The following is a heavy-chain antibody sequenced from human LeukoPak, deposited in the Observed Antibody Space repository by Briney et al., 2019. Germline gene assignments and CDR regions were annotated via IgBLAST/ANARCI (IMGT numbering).Heavy chain of an antibody. CDR2: INTDGIST. D-gene: IGHD5-12*01. CDR1: GFTFSSYA. V-gene: IGHV3-74*01. J-gene: IGHJ4*02. CDR3: TRGYAGIDY. Sequence: GGSLRLSCAASGFTFSSYAMSWVRQAPGKGLVWVSRINTDGISTIYADSVKGRFTISRDNAKNTLYLQMNSLRAEDTAVYYCTRGYAGIDYWGQGTLVTVSS.